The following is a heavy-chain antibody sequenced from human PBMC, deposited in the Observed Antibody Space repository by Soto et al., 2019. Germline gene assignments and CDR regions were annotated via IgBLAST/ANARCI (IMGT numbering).Heavy chain of an antibody. CDR2: ISGSSDNT. CDR3: ATITLMT. D-gene: IGHD3-22*01. CDR1: GFTFSDYY. V-gene: IGHV3-11*06. J-gene: IGHJ5*02. Sequence: LRLSCAASGFTFSDYYMSWIRQAPGKGLEWLSYISGSSDNTNYADSVKGRFTISRDNAKKSLYLEMNSLRAEDTAVYYCATITLMTWGQGTLVTVSS.